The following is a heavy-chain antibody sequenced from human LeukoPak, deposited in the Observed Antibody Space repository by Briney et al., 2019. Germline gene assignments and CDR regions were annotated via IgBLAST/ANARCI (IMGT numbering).Heavy chain of an antibody. D-gene: IGHD4-17*01. J-gene: IGHJ4*02. CDR3: AKGGDYGDYDATPFDY. CDR2: ISDSGGST. V-gene: IGHV3-23*01. Sequence: GGSLRLSCAASGFTFSSYWMTWVRQAPGKGLEWVSSISDSGGSTFYADSVKGRFTISRDNSKNTLYLQMNSLWAEDTAVYYCAKGGDYGDYDATPFDYWGQGTLATVSS. CDR1: GFTFSSYW.